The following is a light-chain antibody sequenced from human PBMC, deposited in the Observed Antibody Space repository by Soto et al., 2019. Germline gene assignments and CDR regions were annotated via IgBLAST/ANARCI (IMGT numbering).Light chain of an antibody. J-gene: IGKJ2*02. CDR1: QSISRY. CDR2: AAS. V-gene: IGKV1-39*01. Sequence: DIQMTQSPSSLSASVGDRVTITCRASQSISRYLNWYQHKPGRAPNLLIYAASTLQSGVPSRFSGSGFGSDFTLTISSLQPEDFATYYCQQSFNTPRTFGQGTKLEIQ. CDR3: QQSFNTPRT.